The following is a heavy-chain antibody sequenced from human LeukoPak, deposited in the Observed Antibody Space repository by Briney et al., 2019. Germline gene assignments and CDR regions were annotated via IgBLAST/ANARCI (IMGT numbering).Heavy chain of an antibody. CDR1: ADSVSNTKYY. Sequence: SETLSLTCTVSADSVSNTKYYWGWIRQPPGKGLEWIGIIHYSGSTYYNPSLKSRVIMSVDTSKNQFSLRLSSVTAADTAVYYCAGYYDSLSHLDHWGQGTLVIVSS. CDR3: AGYYDSLSHLDH. J-gene: IGHJ4*02. V-gene: IGHV4-39*07. CDR2: IHYSGST. D-gene: IGHD3-22*01.